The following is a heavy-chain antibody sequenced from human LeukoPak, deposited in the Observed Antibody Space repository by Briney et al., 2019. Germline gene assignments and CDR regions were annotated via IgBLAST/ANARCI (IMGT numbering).Heavy chain of an antibody. CDR2: INHSGST. Sequence: PSETLSLTCTVYGGSFSGYYWSWIRQPPGKGLEWIGEINHSGSTNYNPSLKSRVTISVDTSKNQFSLKLSSVTAADTAVYYCAREAAGGDYWGQGTLVTVSS. J-gene: IGHJ4*02. V-gene: IGHV4-34*01. CDR3: AREAAGGDY. D-gene: IGHD2-8*02. CDR1: GGSFSGYY.